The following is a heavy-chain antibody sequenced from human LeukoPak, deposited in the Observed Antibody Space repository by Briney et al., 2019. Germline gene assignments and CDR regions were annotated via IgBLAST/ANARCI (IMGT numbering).Heavy chain of an antibody. J-gene: IGHJ4*02. CDR3: ARDGYTYGSFDY. Sequence: SETLSLTCSVSGGSISSSSYFWGWIRQPPGKWLEWIGSIYYSGSTYSNPSLKSRVTISVDTSKSQFSLKLSSVTAADTAVYYCARDGYTYGSFDYWGQGTLVTVSS. D-gene: IGHD5-18*01. V-gene: IGHV4-39*01. CDR2: IYYSGST. CDR1: GGSISSSSYF.